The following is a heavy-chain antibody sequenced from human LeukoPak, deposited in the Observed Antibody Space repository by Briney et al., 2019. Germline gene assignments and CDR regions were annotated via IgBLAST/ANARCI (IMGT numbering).Heavy chain of an antibody. Sequence: GASVKVSCKASGYSFTGKYMHWVRQAPGQGLEWMGWINPDSGDTKYEQKSQGRVTMTRDTSISTAYMELSRLTSDDTAVYYCARDRVTTNTPYFDYWGQGTLVTVSS. J-gene: IGHJ4*02. D-gene: IGHD4-17*01. CDR3: ARDRVTTNTPYFDY. CDR1: GYSFTGKY. CDR2: INPDSGDT. V-gene: IGHV1-2*02.